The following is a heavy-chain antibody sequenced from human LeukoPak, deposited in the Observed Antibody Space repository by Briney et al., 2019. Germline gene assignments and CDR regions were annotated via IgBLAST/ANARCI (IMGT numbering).Heavy chain of an antibody. CDR2: VNPNSGNT. D-gene: IGHD5-18*01. CDR3: ASRGYSYGYYYYYGMDV. Sequence: ASVKVSCKASGYTFTSYDINWVRQATGQGLEWMGWVNPNSGNTGYAQKFQGRVTMTRNTSISTAYMELSSLRSEDTAVYYCASRGYSYGYYYYYGMDVWGQGTTVTVSS. V-gene: IGHV1-8*01. J-gene: IGHJ6*02. CDR1: GYTFTSYD.